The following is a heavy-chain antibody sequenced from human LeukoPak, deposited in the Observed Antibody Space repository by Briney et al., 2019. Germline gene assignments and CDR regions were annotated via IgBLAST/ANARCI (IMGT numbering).Heavy chain of an antibody. V-gene: IGHV1-18*01. J-gene: IGHJ4*02. D-gene: IGHD3-22*01. Sequence: GASVKVSCKASGYTFNNYGISWVRQAPGLGLEWMGRISAYNGNTNYAQKVQDRVTMTTDTSTSTAYMEFKSLTSDDTAVYYCARAIDSSGYGPLKGWGQGTLVTVSS. CDR1: GYTFNNYG. CDR3: ARAIDSSGYGPLKG. CDR2: ISAYNGNT.